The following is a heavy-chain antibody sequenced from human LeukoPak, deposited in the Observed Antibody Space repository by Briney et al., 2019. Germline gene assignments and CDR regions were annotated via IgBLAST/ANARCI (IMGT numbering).Heavy chain of an antibody. CDR1: GFTFSSYS. V-gene: IGHV3-74*01. Sequence: PGGSLRLSCAASGFTFSSYSMNWVRQAPGKGLVWVSRINGDGSTTSYADSVKGRFTISRDNAKNTLYLQMNSLRAEDTAVYYCARVDIGDGVWGKGTTVTVSS. CDR3: ARVDIGDGV. J-gene: IGHJ6*04. D-gene: IGHD5-12*01. CDR2: INGDGSTT.